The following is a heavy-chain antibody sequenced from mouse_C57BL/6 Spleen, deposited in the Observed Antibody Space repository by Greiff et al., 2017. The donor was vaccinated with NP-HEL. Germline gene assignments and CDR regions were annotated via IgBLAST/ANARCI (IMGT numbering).Heavy chain of an antibody. CDR2: IYPGDGDT. CDR1: GYAFSSYW. Sequence: QVQLQQSGAELVKPGASVKISCKASGYAFSSYWMNWVKQRPGKGLEWIGQIYPGDGDTNYNGKFKGKATLTADKSSSTAYMQLSSLTSEDSAVYFCARSDTTVVMDYWGQGTSVTVSS. J-gene: IGHJ4*01. V-gene: IGHV1-80*01. CDR3: ARSDTTVVMDY. D-gene: IGHD1-1*01.